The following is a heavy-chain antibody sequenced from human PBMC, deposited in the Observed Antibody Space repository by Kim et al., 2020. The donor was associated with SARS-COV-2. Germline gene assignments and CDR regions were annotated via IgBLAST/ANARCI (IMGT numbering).Heavy chain of an antibody. CDR1: GYTFTSYG. V-gene: IGHV1-18*01. J-gene: IGHJ4*02. D-gene: IGHD6-19*01. Sequence: ASVKVSCKASGYTFTSYGISWVRQAPGQGLEWMGWISAYNGNTNYAQKLQGRVTMTTDTSTSTAYMELRSLRSDDTAVYYCARSAAHYSSGWYGLRDYWGQGTLVTVSS. CDR3: ARSAAHYSSGWYGLRDY. CDR2: ISAYNGNT.